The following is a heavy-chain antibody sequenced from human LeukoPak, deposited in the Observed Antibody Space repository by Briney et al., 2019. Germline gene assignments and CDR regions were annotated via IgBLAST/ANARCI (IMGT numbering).Heavy chain of an antibody. CDR2: ISYDGSNK. V-gene: IGHV3-30*14. CDR3: ARAGDFWSYYYYNMDV. Sequence: GGSLRLSCAASGFTFSSYAMHWVRQAPGKGLEWVAVISYDGSNKYYANSVKGRFTISRDTSKNTLYLQMSSLRAEDTAIYYCARAGDFWSYYYYNMDVWGQGTTVTVSS. J-gene: IGHJ6*02. D-gene: IGHD3-3*01. CDR1: GFTFSSYA.